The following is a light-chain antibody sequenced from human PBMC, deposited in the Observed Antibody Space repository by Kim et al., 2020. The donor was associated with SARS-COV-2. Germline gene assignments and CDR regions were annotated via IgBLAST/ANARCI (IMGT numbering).Light chain of an antibody. V-gene: IGLV3-1*01. CDR2: QDS. J-gene: IGLJ2*01. Sequence: SVSPGETASITCSGDKLGDKYACWYQQKTGQCPVLVIYQDSKRPSGIPERFSGSNSGNTATLTISGTQAMDEADYYCQAWDSSTVVFGGGTQLTVL. CDR1: KLGDKY. CDR3: QAWDSSTVV.